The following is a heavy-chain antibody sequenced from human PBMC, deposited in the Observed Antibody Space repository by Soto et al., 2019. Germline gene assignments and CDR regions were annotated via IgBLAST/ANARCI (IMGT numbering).Heavy chain of an antibody. Sequence: QVQLVQSGAEVKKPGASVKVSCKASGYTFTSYGINWVRQAPGQGLEWLGWISVYDGYTNYAQILQGRVSMTTDTSTKTAYMGLRGLRFDAMAMYYGARGGFYDSSGARNYYYYGMNVWGQGTTVTVSS. CDR1: GYTFTSYG. CDR2: ISVYDGYT. V-gene: IGHV1-18*03. J-gene: IGHJ6*02. D-gene: IGHD3-22*01. CDR3: ARGGFYDSSGARNYYYYGMNV.